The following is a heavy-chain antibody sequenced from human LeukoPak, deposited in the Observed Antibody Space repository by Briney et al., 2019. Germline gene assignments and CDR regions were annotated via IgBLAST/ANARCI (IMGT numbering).Heavy chain of an antibody. CDR3: ARGAGRYYYYYMDV. V-gene: IGHV1-2*02. CDR1: GYTFSGYY. D-gene: IGHD6-19*01. J-gene: IGHJ6*03. CDR2: INPNSGGT. Sequence: ASVKVSCKASGYTFSGYYIHWVRQAPGQGLEWMGWINPNSGGTNYAQKFQGRVTMTRDTSISTVYMELSSLRSEDTAVYYCARGAGRYYYYYMDVWGKGTTVTISS.